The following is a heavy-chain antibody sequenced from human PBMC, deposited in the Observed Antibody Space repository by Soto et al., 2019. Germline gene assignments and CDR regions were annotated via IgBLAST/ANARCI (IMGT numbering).Heavy chain of an antibody. D-gene: IGHD3-10*01. V-gene: IGHV4-61*01. J-gene: IGHJ6*02. CDR1: GGSVSSGSYY. CDR3: ASGLKGFTASFVYYYYGMDV. CDR2: IYNSGST. Sequence: QVQLQESGPGLVKPSETLSLTCTVSGGSVSSGSYYWSWIRQPPGKGLEWIGYIYNSGSTNYNPSLKSRVTISVDTSKNQFSLKLSSVTAADTAVYYCASGLKGFTASFVYYYYGMDVWGQGTTVTVSS.